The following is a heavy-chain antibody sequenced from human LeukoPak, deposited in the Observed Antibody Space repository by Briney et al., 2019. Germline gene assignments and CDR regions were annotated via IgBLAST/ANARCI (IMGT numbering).Heavy chain of an antibody. CDR1: GFTFSTSH. J-gene: IGHJ4*02. CDR3: ARDYYDSSGIDY. CDR2: ISSSSTTI. V-gene: IGHV3-48*02. D-gene: IGHD3-22*01. Sequence: AGGSLRLSCAASGFTFSTSHMNWVRQAPGQGLEWLSFISSSSTTIYYADSVKGRFTISRDDAKNSLYLQMNSLRDEDTAVYYCARDYYDSSGIDYWGQGTPVTVSS.